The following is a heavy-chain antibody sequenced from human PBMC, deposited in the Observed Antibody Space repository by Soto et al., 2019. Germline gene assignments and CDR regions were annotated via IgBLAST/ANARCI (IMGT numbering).Heavy chain of an antibody. CDR3: AGYYDFWSGYIN. CDR2: IYYSGST. V-gene: IGHV4-59*01. D-gene: IGHD3-3*01. J-gene: IGHJ4*02. CDR1: GGSISSYY. Sequence: SEMLSLTCTVSGGSISSYYWSWIRQPPGKGLEWIGYIYYSGSTNYNPSLKSRVTISVDTSKNQFSLKLSSVTAADTAVYYCAGYYDFWSGYINWGQGTLVTVSS.